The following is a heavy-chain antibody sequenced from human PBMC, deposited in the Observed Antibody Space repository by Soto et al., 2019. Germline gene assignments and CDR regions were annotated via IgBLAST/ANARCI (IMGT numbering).Heavy chain of an antibody. Sequence: QVYLQESGPGLGRPSETLSLTCAVSGDSITSDHYWSWVRQPPGKGLEWIGEVFHGGTTFYNPSLKSRVTILVDKSRRQFSLRLTSVTAADTAVYYCAGLQTTVSSIDYWGQDTLVTVSS. D-gene: IGHD4-4*01. J-gene: IGHJ4*02. CDR1: GDSITSDHY. CDR3: AGLQTTVSSIDY. V-gene: IGHV4-4*02. CDR2: VFHGGTT.